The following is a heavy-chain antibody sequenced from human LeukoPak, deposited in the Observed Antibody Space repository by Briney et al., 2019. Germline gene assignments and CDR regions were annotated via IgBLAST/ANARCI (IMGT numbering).Heavy chain of an antibody. J-gene: IGHJ6*03. CDR3: ARRLASQLTKVSYYYYYMDV. V-gene: IGHV4-4*09. CDR2: IYTSGST. CDR1: GGSISSYY. Sequence: SETLSLTCTVSGGSISSYYWSWIRQPPGKGLEWIGYIYTSGSTNYNPSLKSRVTISVDTSKNQFSLKLSSVTAADTAVYYCARRLASQLTKVSYYYYYMDVWGKGTTVTVSS. D-gene: IGHD3-3*02.